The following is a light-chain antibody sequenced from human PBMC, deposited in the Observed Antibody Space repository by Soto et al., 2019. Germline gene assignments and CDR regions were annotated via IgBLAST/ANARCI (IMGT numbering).Light chain of an antibody. CDR1: QDISNY. CDR2: DAS. CDR3: QQYDNLPLS. Sequence: DIQMTQSPSSLSASVGDRVTITCQASQDISNYLNWYQQKPWKAPKLVISDASNLETGAPSRFSGSGFVSDFTFTISSLQPEDVGTYFCQQYDNLPLSCGPGTTVEI. J-gene: IGKJ3*01. V-gene: IGKV1-33*01.